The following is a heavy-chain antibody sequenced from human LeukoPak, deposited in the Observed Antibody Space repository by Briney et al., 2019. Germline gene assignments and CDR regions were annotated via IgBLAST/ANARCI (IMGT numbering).Heavy chain of an antibody. D-gene: IGHD6-13*01. J-gene: IGHJ4*02. CDR2: MNHSGGA. V-gene: IGHV4-34*01. CDR1: GGSISGHS. CDR3: TRWGSWPYDY. Sequence: PSETLSLTCAVYGGSISGHSWTWIRQPPGKGLEWIGEMNHSGGANYNPSLESRLTMSVASSKKQFSLKLSSVSAADTAVYYCTRWGSWPYDYWGQGTLVTVSS.